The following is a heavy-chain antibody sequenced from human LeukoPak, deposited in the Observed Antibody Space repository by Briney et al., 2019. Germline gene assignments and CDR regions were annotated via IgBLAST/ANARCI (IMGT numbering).Heavy chain of an antibody. CDR2: ISYDGSNK. CDR1: VFPFSSYG. V-gene: IGHV3-30*03. CDR3: ASWKSGWVLGYYYGMDV. J-gene: IGHJ6*02. Sequence: PGGSLRLSCAASVFPFSSYGMHWVRQAPGKGLEWVAVISYDGSNKNYADSVKGRFTISRDNSKNTLYLQMNSLRAEETAVYYCASWKSGWVLGYYYGMDVWGQGATVTVSS. D-gene: IGHD6-19*01.